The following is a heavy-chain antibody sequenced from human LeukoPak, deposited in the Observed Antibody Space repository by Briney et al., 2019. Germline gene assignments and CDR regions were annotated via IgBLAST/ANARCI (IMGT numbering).Heavy chain of an antibody. V-gene: IGHV3-48*01. CDR3: AKVMVRGVIIKSAGRLDY. CDR1: GFTLSTYS. D-gene: IGHD3-10*01. CDR2: IGYSSSPI. J-gene: IGHJ4*02. Sequence: GGSLRLSCTASGFTLSTYSMNWVRQAPGKGLEWVSYIGYSSSPIHYADSVKGRFTIYRDNSKNTLYLQMNSLRAEDTAVYYCAKVMVRGVIIKSAGRLDYWGQGTLVTVSS.